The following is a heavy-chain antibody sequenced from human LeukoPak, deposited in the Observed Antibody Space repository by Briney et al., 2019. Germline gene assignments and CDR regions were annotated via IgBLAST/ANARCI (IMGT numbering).Heavy chain of an antibody. CDR1: GFSFSSNG. D-gene: IGHD2-21*02. CDR3: AKGSYCGGDCYSGPFDP. V-gene: IGHV3-30*02. J-gene: IGHJ5*02. Sequence: GGSLRLSCAASGFSFSSNGMHWVRQAPGKGLEWVALIWYDGSNKYYADSVKGRFTISRDNSKNTLYLQMNSLRAEDTAVYYCAKGSYCGGDCYSGPFDPRGQGTLVTVSS. CDR2: IWYDGSNK.